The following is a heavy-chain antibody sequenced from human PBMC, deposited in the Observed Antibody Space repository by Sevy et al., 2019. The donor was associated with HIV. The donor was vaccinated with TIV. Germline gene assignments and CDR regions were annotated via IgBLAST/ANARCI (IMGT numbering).Heavy chain of an antibody. V-gene: IGHV4-61*01. CDR3: ARAPAGNWFDP. J-gene: IGHJ5*02. CDR2: IYYSGCT. CDR1: GGSVSSGSYY. Sequence: SETLSLTCTVSGGSVSSGSYYWSWIRQPPGKGLGWIGYIYYSGCTSYNPSLKSRVTISVDTSKNQFSLKLSSVTAADTAVYYCARAPAGNWFDPWGQGTLVTVSS. D-gene: IGHD6-19*01.